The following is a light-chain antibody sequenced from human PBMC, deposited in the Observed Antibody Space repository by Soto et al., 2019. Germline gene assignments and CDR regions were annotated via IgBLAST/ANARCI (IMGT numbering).Light chain of an antibody. V-gene: IGKV3-20*01. Sequence: EIVLTQSPGTLSLSPGERAALSCRASQSVSSSFLAWYQQKPGQAPRILIYGASSTTTGIPDRFTGSGSGTDFTLTISRLEPEDFAVYYCQHYGSSTYTFGQGTKLQIK. CDR2: GAS. CDR1: QSVSSSF. J-gene: IGKJ2*01. CDR3: QHYGSSTYT.